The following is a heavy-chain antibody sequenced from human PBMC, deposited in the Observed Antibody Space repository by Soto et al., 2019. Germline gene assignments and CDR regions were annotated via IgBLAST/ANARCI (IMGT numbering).Heavy chain of an antibody. CDR3: SNLQLGREEIFDS. V-gene: IGHV3-48*02. CDR1: VFNFKTYS. Sequence: EVQLVESGVGLVQPGGSLRLSCAASVFNFKTYSMNWVRQAQGKGREWVSYISETSIAIYYRDSVKGRFTISSDNARNTLYLQMNSLRDEDPAVYYGSNLQLGREEIFDSWGQGTLVTVSS. D-gene: IGHD1-1*01. J-gene: IGHJ4*02. CDR2: ISETSIAI.